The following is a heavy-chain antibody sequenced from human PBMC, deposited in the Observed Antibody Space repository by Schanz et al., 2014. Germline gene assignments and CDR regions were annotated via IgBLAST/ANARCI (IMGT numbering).Heavy chain of an antibody. Sequence: EVQLLESGGGLVQPGGSLRLSCAASGITFSSHSFNWVRQAPGKGLEWISYITYNGGTIYYADSVKGRFTISRDNAKNSLFLQMNSLRPEDTAVYYCARIGGSVFDYWAQGTLVTVSS. CDR1: GITFSSHS. V-gene: IGHV3-48*01. CDR2: ITYNGGTI. D-gene: IGHD3-10*01. CDR3: ARIGGSVFDY. J-gene: IGHJ4*02.